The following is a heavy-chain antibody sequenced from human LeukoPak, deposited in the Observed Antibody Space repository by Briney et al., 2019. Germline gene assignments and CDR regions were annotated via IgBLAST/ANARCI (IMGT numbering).Heavy chain of an antibody. CDR1: GFTFSGSS. Sequence: GGSLRLSCAASGFTFSGSSMHWVRQASGKGLEWVGRIRSKDNSYAPAYAASVKGRFNISRDGSKNTAYLQMNSLKTEDTAVYYCTSGSYSGSDYWGQGTLVTVSS. CDR2: IRSKDNSYAP. CDR3: TSGSYSGSDY. J-gene: IGHJ4*02. D-gene: IGHD1-26*01. V-gene: IGHV3-73*01.